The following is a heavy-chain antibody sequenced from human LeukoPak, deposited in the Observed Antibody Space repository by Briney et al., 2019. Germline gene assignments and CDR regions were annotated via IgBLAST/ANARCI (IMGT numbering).Heavy chain of an antibody. V-gene: IGHV4-59*01. CDR2: IDYGGST. CDR1: GGSIHSYY. J-gene: IGHJ4*02. D-gene: IGHD3-9*01. Sequence: SETLSLTCTVSGGSIHSYYWSWIRQPPGKGLEWIGYIDYGGSTNYNPSLKTRVTISIHTSKNQFSLKLSSVTAADTAVYYCARETRYYDILTGYQNNFDYWGQGILVTVSS. CDR3: ARETRYYDILTGYQNNFDY.